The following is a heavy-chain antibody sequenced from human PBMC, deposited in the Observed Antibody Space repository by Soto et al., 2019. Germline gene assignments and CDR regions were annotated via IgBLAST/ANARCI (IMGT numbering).Heavy chain of an antibody. CDR3: VRKTDSGGNGDF. J-gene: IGHJ4*02. Sequence: EVRLVETGGGLIQPGGSLRLSCAVSGFTVSRNYMYWVRQPPGKGLEWVSFIYSGGDTRYADSVRGRFTVSRDNSKNTLYLQLNSLRAEDTAVYYCVRKTDSGGNGDFWGQGTLVTVSS. CDR1: GFTVSRNY. CDR2: IYSGGDT. V-gene: IGHV3-53*02. D-gene: IGHD2-15*01.